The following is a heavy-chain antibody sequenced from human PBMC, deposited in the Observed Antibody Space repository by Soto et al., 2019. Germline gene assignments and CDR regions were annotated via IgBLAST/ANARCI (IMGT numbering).Heavy chain of an antibody. J-gene: IGHJ5*02. CDR1: GFPFSNYW. Sequence: PGGALRLSCAASGFPFSNYWMSGVRQAPGKGLEWVANIKQEGSEKYYVDSVKGRFTIARDNAKNSLYLQMNSLRAEDTAVYYCARHYCSGGSCFFGPWGQGTLVTVSS. CDR2: IKQEGSEK. D-gene: IGHD2-15*01. V-gene: IGHV3-7*01. CDR3: ARHYCSGGSCFFGP.